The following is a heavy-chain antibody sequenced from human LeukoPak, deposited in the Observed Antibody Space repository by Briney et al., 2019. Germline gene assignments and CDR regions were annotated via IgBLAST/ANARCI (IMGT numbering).Heavy chain of an antibody. CDR2: VYYSGST. D-gene: IGHD2-15*01. V-gene: IGHV4-39*01. CDR3: AIRYCTGGSCYFDP. J-gene: IGHJ5*02. CDR1: GGSISSSSYY. Sequence: PSETLSLTCTVSGGSISSSSYYWSWIRQPPGKGLEWIGSVYYSGSTYYNPSLKSRITISVDTSKNQFSLNLSPVTAADTAVYYCAIRYCTGGSCYFDPWGQGTLVTVSS.